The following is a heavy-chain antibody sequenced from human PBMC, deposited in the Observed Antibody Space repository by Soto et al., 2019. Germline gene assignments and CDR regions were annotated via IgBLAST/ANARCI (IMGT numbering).Heavy chain of an antibody. CDR3: ARDEGLIYYYYYGMDV. CDR1: GITFIADA. V-gene: IGHV3-23*01. Sequence: GGSLRLSCAASGITFIADAMSWVRQAPGKGLEWVSAISGSGATTYYADSVKGRFTISRDNAKNSLYLQMNSPRAEDTAVYYCARDEGLIYYYYYGMDVWGQGTTVTVSS. D-gene: IGHD3-22*01. CDR2: ISGSGATT. J-gene: IGHJ6*02.